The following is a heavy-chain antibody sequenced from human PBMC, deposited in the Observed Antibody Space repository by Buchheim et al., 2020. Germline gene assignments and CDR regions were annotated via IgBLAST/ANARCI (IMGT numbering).Heavy chain of an antibody. CDR2: ISGSGGST. CDR1: GFTFSSYA. D-gene: IGHD6-13*01. CDR3: AKSGADIAAAGTVLWFDP. J-gene: IGHJ5*02. Sequence: EVQLLESGGGLVQPGGSLRLSCAASGFTFSSYAMSWVRQAPGKGLEWVSAISGSGGSTYYADSVKGRFTISRDNSKNTLYLPMNSLRAEDTAVYYCAKSGADIAAAGTVLWFDPWGQGTL. V-gene: IGHV3-23*01.